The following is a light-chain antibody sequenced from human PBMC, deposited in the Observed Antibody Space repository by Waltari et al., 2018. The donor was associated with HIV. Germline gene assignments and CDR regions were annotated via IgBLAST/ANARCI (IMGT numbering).Light chain of an antibody. J-gene: IGLJ2*01. CDR1: SRDIGGYNY. CDR3: SSYTGSTTVV. CDR2: EVS. V-gene: IGLV2-14*03. Sequence: QSALTQPASVSGSPGRSITISCTGTSRDIGGYNYVSWYQQHPGKAPKLMIYEVSNRPSGVSSRFSGSKSGNTASLTISGLQAEYEADYYCSSYTGSTTVVFGGGTKVTVL.